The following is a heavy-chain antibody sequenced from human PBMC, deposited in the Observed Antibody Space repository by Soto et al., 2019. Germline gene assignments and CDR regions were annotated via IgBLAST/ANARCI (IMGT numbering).Heavy chain of an antibody. D-gene: IGHD6-13*01. CDR1: GFTFSSYA. Sequence: PGGSLRLSCAASGFTFSSYAMSWVRQAPGKGLEWVSAISGSGGSTYYADSVKGRFTISRDNSKNTLYLQMNSLRAEDTAVYYCAKDHFGLLAGPVDYWGQGTLVTVSS. J-gene: IGHJ4*02. CDR3: AKDHFGLLAGPVDY. V-gene: IGHV3-23*01. CDR2: ISGSGGST.